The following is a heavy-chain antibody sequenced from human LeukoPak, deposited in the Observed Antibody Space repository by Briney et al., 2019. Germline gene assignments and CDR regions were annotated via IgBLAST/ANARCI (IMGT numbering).Heavy chain of an antibody. V-gene: IGHV1-69*05. CDR1: GGSFGDFA. D-gene: IGHD1-14*01. Sequence: SVKASCKASGGSFGDFAIIWVRQAPGHGLEWKGRSVPMSDTKDYAQKFQGRVTFTTDESTTTAHMELSNLSPEDTAVYYCAATSIIFNWFDPWGQGTLVTVSS. CDR3: AATSIIFNWFDP. J-gene: IGHJ5*02. CDR2: SVPMSDTK.